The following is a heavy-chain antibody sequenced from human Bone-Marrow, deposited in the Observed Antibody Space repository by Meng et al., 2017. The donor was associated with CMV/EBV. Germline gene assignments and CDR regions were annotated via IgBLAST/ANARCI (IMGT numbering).Heavy chain of an antibody. Sequence: GESLKISCAASGFTFSSYAMSWVRQAPGKGLECVSVIYSGGSSTYYADSVKGRFTISRDNSKNTLYPQMNSLRAEDTAVYYCAKRGRTLYNYIVVVPAAYGPFDYWGQGTLVTVSS. D-gene: IGHD2-2*01. CDR3: AKRGRTLYNYIVVVPAAYGPFDY. V-gene: IGHV3-23*03. CDR1: GFTFSSYA. CDR2: IYSGGSST. J-gene: IGHJ4*02.